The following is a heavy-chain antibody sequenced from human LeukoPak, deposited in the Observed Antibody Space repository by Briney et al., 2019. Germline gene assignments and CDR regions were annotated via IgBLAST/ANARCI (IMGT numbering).Heavy chain of an antibody. CDR2: ISGSGDNT. D-gene: IGHD4-17*01. Sequence: GGSLRLSCAASGFTFSSYAMSWVRQAPGKGLEWVSGISGSGDNTYYADSVKGRFTISRDNSKNTLYLQMNSLRAEDTAVYYCANEYLYGDYVWGQGTLVTVSS. V-gene: IGHV3-23*01. J-gene: IGHJ4*02. CDR1: GFTFSSYA. CDR3: ANEYLYGDYV.